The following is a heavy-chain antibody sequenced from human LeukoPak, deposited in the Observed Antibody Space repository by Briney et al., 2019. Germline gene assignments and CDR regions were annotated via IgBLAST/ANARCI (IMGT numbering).Heavy chain of an antibody. Sequence: GGSLRLSCAASGFTFSNHWMSWVRHTPGKGLEWVANIKQDGSENYYRDSVKGRFTISRDNAQNSLYLQMNSLRAEDTAVYYCARDLLGWELHYFDYWGQGTLVTVSS. J-gene: IGHJ4*02. D-gene: IGHD1-26*01. CDR1: GFTFSNHW. V-gene: IGHV3-7*01. CDR3: ARDLLGWELHYFDY. CDR2: IKQDGSEN.